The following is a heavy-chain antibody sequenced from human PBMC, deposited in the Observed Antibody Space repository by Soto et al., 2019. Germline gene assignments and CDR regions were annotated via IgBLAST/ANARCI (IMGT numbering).Heavy chain of an antibody. Sequence: QVQLQQWGAGLLKPSETLSLTCAVYGGYFRDYFWSWIRHPPGEGREWIGEINHSGTTNYNPSLKSRVTISLQTSKNHVSLNLTSVIAADTAVYYSVATTMAYYYGMDFWGQGTTRNVSS. V-gene: IGHV4-34*01. CDR2: INHSGTT. CDR3: VATTMAYYYGMDF. D-gene: IGHD5-12*01. J-gene: IGHJ6*02. CDR1: GGYFRDYF.